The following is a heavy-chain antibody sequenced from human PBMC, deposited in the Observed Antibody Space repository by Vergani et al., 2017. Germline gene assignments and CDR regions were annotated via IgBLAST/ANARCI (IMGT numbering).Heavy chain of an antibody. CDR2: IWYDGSKK. D-gene: IGHD3-3*01. CDR1: GFTFSTYG. V-gene: IGHV3-33*01. CDR3: ARDGDFWSAYFSSTNWFDP. J-gene: IGHJ5*02. Sequence: QVQLVESGGGVVQPGRSLRLSCAASGFTFSTYGMHWVRQAPGKGLEWVAVIWYDGSKKYYGDSVKGRFTISRDNSKNTLYLQMNSLSAKDTAVYYCARDGDFWSAYFSSTNWFDPWGQGTLVTVSS.